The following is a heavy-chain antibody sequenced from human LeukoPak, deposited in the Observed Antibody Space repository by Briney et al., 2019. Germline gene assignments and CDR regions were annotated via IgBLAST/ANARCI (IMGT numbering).Heavy chain of an antibody. CDR2: IYYSGST. CDR3: ARENLVSYYDILTGPLDY. D-gene: IGHD3-9*01. V-gene: IGHV4-59*01. J-gene: IGHJ4*02. CDR1: GGSISSYY. Sequence: SETPSLTCTVSGGSISSYYWSWIRQPPGKGLEWIGYIYYSGSTNYNPSLKSRVTISVDTSKNQFSLKLSSVTAADTAVYYCARENLVSYYDILTGPLDYWGQGTLVTVSS.